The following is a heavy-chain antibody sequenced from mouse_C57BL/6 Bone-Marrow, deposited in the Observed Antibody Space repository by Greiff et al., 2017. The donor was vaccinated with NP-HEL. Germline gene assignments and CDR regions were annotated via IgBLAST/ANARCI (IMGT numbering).Heavy chain of an antibody. CDR3: APTVVAPLDY. D-gene: IGHD1-1*01. Sequence: QVHVKQSGAELARPGASVKMSCKASGYTFTSYTMHWVKQRPGQGLEWIGYINPSSGYTKYNQNFKDKATLTADKSSSTAYMQLSSLTSEDSAVYYCAPTVVAPLDYWGQGTTLTVSS. J-gene: IGHJ2*01. CDR2: INPSSGYT. V-gene: IGHV1-4*01. CDR1: GYTFTSYT.